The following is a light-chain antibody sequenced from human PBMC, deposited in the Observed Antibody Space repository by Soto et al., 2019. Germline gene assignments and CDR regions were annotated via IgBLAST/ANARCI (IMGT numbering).Light chain of an antibody. Sequence: QSFLTQPPSASGSPGQSVTISCTGTKNDIGVYDFVSWYQHHPGKAPRLIIYEVVQRPSGVPDRFSGSKSGNTASLTVSGLQAADEADYFCKSYAGSNTYVSGSGTKVTVL. CDR2: EVV. V-gene: IGLV2-8*01. J-gene: IGLJ1*01. CDR1: KNDIGVYDF. CDR3: KSYAGSNTYV.